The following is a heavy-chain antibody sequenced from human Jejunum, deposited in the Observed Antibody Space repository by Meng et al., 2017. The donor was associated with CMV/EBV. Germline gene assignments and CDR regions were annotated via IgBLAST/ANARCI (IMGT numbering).Heavy chain of an antibody. CDR1: GFTFSNYD. CDR3: AKRLYSSSWYFAFDI. CDR2: IRYDGNNK. V-gene: IGHV3-30*02. Sequence: GFTFSNYDMHWGRQAPGKGLEWVAFIRYDGNNKYYADSVKGRFTISRDNSKNTLYLQMNSLRAEDTAVYYWAKRLYSSSWYFAFDIWGQGTMVTVSS. J-gene: IGHJ3*02. D-gene: IGHD6-13*01.